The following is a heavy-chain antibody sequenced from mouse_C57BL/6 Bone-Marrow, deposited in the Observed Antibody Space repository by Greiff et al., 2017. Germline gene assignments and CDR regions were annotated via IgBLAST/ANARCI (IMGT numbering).Heavy chain of an antibody. V-gene: IGHV5-17*01. CDR1: GFTFSDYG. D-gene: IGHD2-1*01. CDR2: ISSGSSTI. J-gene: IGHJ4*01. CDR3: AREDYGNYEYYAMDY. Sequence: EVQGVESGGGLVKPGGSLKLSCAASGFTFSDYGMHWVRQAPEQGLEWVAYISSGSSTIYYADTVKGRFTISRDNAKNTLFLQMTSLRSEDTAMYYCAREDYGNYEYYAMDYWGQGTSVTVSS.